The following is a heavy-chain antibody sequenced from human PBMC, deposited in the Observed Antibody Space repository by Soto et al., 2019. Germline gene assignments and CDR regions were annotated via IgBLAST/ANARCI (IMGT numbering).Heavy chain of an antibody. V-gene: IGHV3-23*01. CDR2: ISVSGDST. CDR1: GFTFSSYA. Sequence: GGSLRLSCAASGFTFSSYAMTWVRQAPGKGLEWLSSISVSGDSTYYADSVKGRFTISRDTSKNTLFLQMNSLRAEDTAVYYCAKDLYSHGINAFDIWGQGTMVTVSS. D-gene: IGHD1-26*01. CDR3: AKDLYSHGINAFDI. J-gene: IGHJ3*02.